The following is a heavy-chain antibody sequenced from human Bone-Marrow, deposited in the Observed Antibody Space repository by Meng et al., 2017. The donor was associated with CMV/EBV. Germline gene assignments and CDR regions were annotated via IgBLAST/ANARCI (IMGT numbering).Heavy chain of an antibody. CDR1: GYTFTSYD. CDR3: ARDAWAPGDLSIVGATSYYGMDV. D-gene: IGHD1-26*01. J-gene: IGHJ6*02. Sequence: ASVKVSCKASGYTFTSYDINWVRQATGQGLEWMGWMNPNSGNTGYAQKFQGRVTMTTDTSTSTAYMELRSLRSDDTAVYYCARDAWAPGDLSIVGATSYYGMDVWGQGTTVTVSS. CDR2: MNPNSGNT. V-gene: IGHV1-8*01.